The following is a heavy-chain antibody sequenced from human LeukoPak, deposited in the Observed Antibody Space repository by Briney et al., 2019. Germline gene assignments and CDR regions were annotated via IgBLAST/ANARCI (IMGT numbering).Heavy chain of an antibody. CDR1: GYTFTGYY. Sequence: AASVKVSCKASGYTFTGYYMHWVRQAPGQGLEWMGWINPNSGGTNYAQKFQGRVTMTRDTSISTAYMELSRLRSDDTAVYYCARDSIGYSYDVPFDYWGQGTLVTVSS. D-gene: IGHD5-18*01. CDR3: ARDSIGYSYDVPFDY. J-gene: IGHJ4*02. CDR2: INPNSGGT. V-gene: IGHV1-2*02.